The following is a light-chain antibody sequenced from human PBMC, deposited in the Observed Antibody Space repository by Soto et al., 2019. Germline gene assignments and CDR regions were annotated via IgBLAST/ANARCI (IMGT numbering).Light chain of an antibody. CDR2: DVS. CDR3: QQYGSSPT. CDR1: QSVSSSY. V-gene: IGKV3-20*01. J-gene: IGKJ1*01. Sequence: EIVLTQSPGTLSLSPGERATLSCRSSQSVSSSYLAWYQQKPGQAPRLLIYDVSSRATGIPDRFSGSGSGTDFTLTISRLEPEDFAVYYCQQYGSSPTFCQGTKVEIK.